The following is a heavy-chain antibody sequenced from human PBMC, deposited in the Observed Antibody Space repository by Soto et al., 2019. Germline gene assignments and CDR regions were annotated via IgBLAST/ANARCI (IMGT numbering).Heavy chain of an antibody. J-gene: IGHJ3*02. V-gene: IGHV1-3*01. CDR2: INAGNGNT. CDR3: ARDLATDAFDI. CDR1: GYTFTSYA. Sequence: GASVKVSCKASGYTFTSYAMHWVRQAPGQRLEWMGWINAGNGNTKYSQKFQGRVTMTRDTSTSTVYMELSSLRSEDTAVYYCARDLATDAFDIWGQGTMVTVSS. D-gene: IGHD5-12*01.